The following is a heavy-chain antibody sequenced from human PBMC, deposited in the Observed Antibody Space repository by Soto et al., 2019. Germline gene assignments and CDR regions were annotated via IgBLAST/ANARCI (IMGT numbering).Heavy chain of an antibody. J-gene: IGHJ4*02. V-gene: IGHV3-11*06. Sequence: QVHLVESGGGLVKPGGSLRISCAASGFNFNDYYMNWIRQTPGKGLEWISYISSSSSDTKYADSVKGRFTISRDNANTSLYLQMHSLRAEDMAVYFCARGSSTVRGVTITVTNFDYWGQGTLVTVSS. D-gene: IGHD3-10*01. CDR3: ARGSSTVRGVTITVTNFDY. CDR2: ISSSSSDT. CDR1: GFNFNDYY.